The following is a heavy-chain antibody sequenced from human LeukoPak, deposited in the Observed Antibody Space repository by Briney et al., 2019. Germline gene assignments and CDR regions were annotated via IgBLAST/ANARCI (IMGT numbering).Heavy chain of an antibody. J-gene: IGHJ4*02. D-gene: IGHD7-27*01. CDR1: GFTFSSYG. CDR3: AKDYNLGIAGLDY. Sequence: GGSLRLSCAASGFTFSSYGMHWVRQAPGRGLEWVAVIWYGGSNEYYADSVKGRFTISRDNSKNTLYLQMNSLRAEDTAVYYCAKDYNLGIAGLDYWGQGTLVTVSS. CDR2: IWYGGSNE. V-gene: IGHV3-30*02.